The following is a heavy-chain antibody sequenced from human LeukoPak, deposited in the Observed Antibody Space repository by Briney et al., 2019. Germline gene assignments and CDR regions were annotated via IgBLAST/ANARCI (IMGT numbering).Heavy chain of an antibody. CDR1: GFTLSGYI. V-gene: IGHV3-21*01. J-gene: IGHJ5*02. Sequence: GGSLRLSFASGFTLSGYIMNWVRQAPGKGLEWVASISASSSFISYSDSARGRVTISRDNPKKTLYLQMNNLRVEDTAVYFCAAAPELPGWFDPWGQGTLVTVSS. CDR3: AAAPELPGWFDP. CDR2: ISASSSFI. D-gene: IGHD1-14*01.